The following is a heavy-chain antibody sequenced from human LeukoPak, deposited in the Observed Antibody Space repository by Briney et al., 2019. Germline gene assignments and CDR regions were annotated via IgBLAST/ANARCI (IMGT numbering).Heavy chain of an antibody. CDR2: INPNSGGT. CDR1: GYIFTGYY. D-gene: IGHD5-24*01. J-gene: IGHJ4*02. V-gene: IGHV1-2*02. CDR3: ARVGGSRDGYNFFSPFPYFDY. Sequence: ASVRVSCKASGYIFTGYYMHWVRQAPGQGLEWMGWINPNSGGTNYAQKFQGRVTMTRDTSISTAYMELSRLRSDDTAVYYCARVGGSRDGYNFFSPFPYFDYWGQGTLVTVSS.